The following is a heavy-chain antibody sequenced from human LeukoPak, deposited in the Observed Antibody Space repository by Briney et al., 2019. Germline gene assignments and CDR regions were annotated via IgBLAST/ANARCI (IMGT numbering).Heavy chain of an antibody. CDR2: ISAYNGST. J-gene: IGHJ4*02. CDR1: GYTFTSYG. Sequence: VASVKVSCKASGYTFTSYGISWVRQAPGQGLEWMGWISAYNGSTNYAQKLQGRVTMTTDTSTSTAYMELRSLRSDDTAVYYCARVRSYYDSSAYDYWGQGTLVTVSS. V-gene: IGHV1-18*01. CDR3: ARVRSYYDSSAYDY. D-gene: IGHD3-22*01.